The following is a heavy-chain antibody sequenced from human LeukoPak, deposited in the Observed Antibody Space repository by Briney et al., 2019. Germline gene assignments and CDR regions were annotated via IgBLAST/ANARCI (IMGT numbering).Heavy chain of an antibody. CDR3: AKAWGSGWTYYFDY. Sequence: PGRSLRLSCATSGFTFSSYAMSWVRQAPGKGLEWVSAFSGSGGSTYYADSVRGRFTISRDNSMNTLYLQMNSLRAEDTAVYYCAKAWGSGWTYYFDYWGQGTLVTVSS. V-gene: IGHV3-23*01. D-gene: IGHD6-19*01. CDR2: FSGSGGST. J-gene: IGHJ4*02. CDR1: GFTFSSYA.